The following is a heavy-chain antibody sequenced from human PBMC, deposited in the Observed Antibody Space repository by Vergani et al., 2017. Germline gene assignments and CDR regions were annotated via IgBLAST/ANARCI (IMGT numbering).Heavy chain of an antibody. J-gene: IGHJ4*02. CDR3: AGEPLSSGRYEGVY. CDR1: GYTFTSYD. D-gene: IGHD6-19*01. V-gene: IGHV1-8*01. CDR2: MNPNSGKT. Sequence: QVQLVQSGAEVKKPGASVKVSCKASGYTFTSYDINWVRQATGQGLEWMGWMNPNSGKTGYAQKFQGRVTMTRNTSISTAYMELSSLRSEDTAVYYWAGEPLSSGRYEGVYWGQGTLVTVSS.